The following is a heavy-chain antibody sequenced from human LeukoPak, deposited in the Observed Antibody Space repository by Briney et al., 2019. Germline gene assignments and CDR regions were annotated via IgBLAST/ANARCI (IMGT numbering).Heavy chain of an antibody. CDR2: IIPIFGTA. J-gene: IGHJ4*02. CDR3: AREWSTYDILTGYLRS. V-gene: IGHV1-69*13. D-gene: IGHD3-9*01. Sequence: SVKVSCKASGGTFSSYAMSWVRQVPGQGLEWMGGIIPIFGTANYAQKFQGRVTITADESTSTAYMELSSLRSEDTAVYYCAREWSTYDILTGYLRSWGQGTLVTVSS. CDR1: GGTFSSYA.